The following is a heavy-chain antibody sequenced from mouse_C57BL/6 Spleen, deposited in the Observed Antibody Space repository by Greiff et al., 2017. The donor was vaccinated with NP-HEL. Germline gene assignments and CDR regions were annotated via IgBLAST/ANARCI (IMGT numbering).Heavy chain of an antibody. V-gene: IGHV1-19*01. J-gene: IGHJ1*03. CDR3: ARRDYLWYFDV. D-gene: IGHD2-4*01. Sequence: VQLQQSGPVLVKPGASVKMSCKASGYTFTDYYMNWVKQSHGKSLEWIGVINPYNGGTSYNQKFKGKATLTVDKSSSTAYMELNSLTSEDSAVYYCARRDYLWYFDVWGTGTTVTVSS. CDR2: INPYNGGT. CDR1: GYTFTDYY.